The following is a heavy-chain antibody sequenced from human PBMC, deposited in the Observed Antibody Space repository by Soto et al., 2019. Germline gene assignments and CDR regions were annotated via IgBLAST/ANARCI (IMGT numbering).Heavy chain of an antibody. D-gene: IGHD3-10*01. CDR3: ARVGGFGATTIDY. J-gene: IGHJ4*02. Sequence: PSETLSLTCTVSGGSISSGYYYWSWIRQPPGKGLEWIGYIYYSGSTNYNPSLKSRVTISVDTSKNQFSLKLSSVTAADTAVYYCARVGGFGATTIDYWGQGTLVTVS. CDR1: GGSISSGYYY. V-gene: IGHV4-30-4*01. CDR2: IYYSGST.